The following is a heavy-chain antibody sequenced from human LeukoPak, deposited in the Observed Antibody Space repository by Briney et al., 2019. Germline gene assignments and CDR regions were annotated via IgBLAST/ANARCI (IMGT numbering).Heavy chain of an antibody. CDR3: ARDVNIVATLLKWFDP. CDR1: GYTFTSYG. J-gene: IGHJ5*02. V-gene: IGHV1-18*01. D-gene: IGHD5-12*01. Sequence: ASVKVSCKASGYTFTSYGISWVRQAPGQGLEWMGWISAYNGNTNYAQRLQGRVTMTTDTSTSTAYMELRSLRSDDTAVYYCARDVNIVATLLKWFDPWGQGTLVTVSS. CDR2: ISAYNGNT.